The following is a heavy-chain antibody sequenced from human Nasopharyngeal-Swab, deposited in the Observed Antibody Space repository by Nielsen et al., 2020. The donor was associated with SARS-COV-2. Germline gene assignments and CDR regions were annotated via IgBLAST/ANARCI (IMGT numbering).Heavy chain of an antibody. V-gene: IGHV1-8*01. Sequence: ASVKVSCKASGYTFTSYDINWVRQATGQGLEWMGWMNPNSGNTGYAQKFQGRVTMTRNTSISTAYMELSSLRSEDTAVYYCARFGPGYSSGWYGNDYWGQGTPVTVSS. D-gene: IGHD6-19*01. CDR1: GYTFTSYD. CDR3: ARFGPGYSSGWYGNDY. CDR2: MNPNSGNT. J-gene: IGHJ4*02.